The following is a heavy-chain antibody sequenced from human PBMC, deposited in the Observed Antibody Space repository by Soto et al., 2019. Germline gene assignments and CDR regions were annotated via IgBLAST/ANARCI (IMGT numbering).Heavy chain of an antibody. CDR3: VRGSRSGLDVEN. CDR2: IWYDGSNK. Sequence: QVQLVESGGGVVQPGRSLRLSCAASGFTFSSYGLHWVRQAPGKGLEWVTVIWYDGSNKYYADSVKGRFTISRDNSKNPLYLQMNSLRAVDTAVYYSVRGSRSGLDVENWCQGTGLSCSS. V-gene: IGHV3-33*01. J-gene: IGHJ4*02. CDR1: GFTFSSYG. D-gene: IGHD3-3*01.